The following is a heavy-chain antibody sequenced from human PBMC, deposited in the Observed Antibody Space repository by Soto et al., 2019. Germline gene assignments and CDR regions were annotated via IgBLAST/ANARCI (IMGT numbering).Heavy chain of an antibody. Sequence: QVQLVESGGGVVQPGRSLRLSCAASGFTFSSYGMHWVRQAPGKGLELVAVISYDGRNTYYADSVKGRFTISRDNSKSTLYLQMNSLRAEDTAVYYCAKGDGGQLLYGYYCMDVLVQGTTVTVSS. CDR1: GFTFSSYG. CDR2: ISYDGRNT. V-gene: IGHV3-30*18. J-gene: IGHJ6*02. CDR3: AKGDGGQLLYGYYCMDV. D-gene: IGHD2-2*02.